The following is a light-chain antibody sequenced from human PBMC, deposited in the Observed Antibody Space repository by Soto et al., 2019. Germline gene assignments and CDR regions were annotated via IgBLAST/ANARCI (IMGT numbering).Light chain of an antibody. J-gene: IGKJ3*01. V-gene: IGKV1-27*01. Sequence: DIQMTQSPSSLSASVGDRVTITCRASQGISNYLAWYQQKPGKVPKLLISAASTLQSGVSSRFSGSGSETDFTLTISNLQPEDVATCYCQKYNSAPFTFGPGTKVDIK. CDR2: AAS. CDR1: QGISNY. CDR3: QKYNSAPFT.